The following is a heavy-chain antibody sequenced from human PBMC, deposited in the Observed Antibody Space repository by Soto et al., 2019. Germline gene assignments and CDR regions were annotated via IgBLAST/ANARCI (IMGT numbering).Heavy chain of an antibody. Sequence: VQLVESGGGEVQPGRSLRLSCAASGFTYPDFALHWVRQAPGKGLEWVAIISYDGSDKYYADSGKGRFAISRDKPKNTMYLERNSSRPEDAAEYVCARRARDSYYAIDVWGEGTAVTVFS. CDR3: ARRARDSYYAIDV. D-gene: IGHD3-22*01. CDR1: GFTYPDFA. J-gene: IGHJ6*04. V-gene: IGHV3-30*09. CDR2: ISYDGSDK.